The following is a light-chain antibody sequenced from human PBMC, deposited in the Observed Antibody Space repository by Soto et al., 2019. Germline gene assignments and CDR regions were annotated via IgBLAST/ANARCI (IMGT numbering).Light chain of an antibody. CDR2: SNN. CDR1: SSNIGSNT. CDR3: AAWDDSLNGYV. V-gene: IGLV1-44*01. Sequence: QPVLTQPPSASGTPGQRVTISCSGSSSNIGSNTVNWYQQLPGTAPKLLIYSNNQRPSGVPDRFPGSKSGTSASLAISGLQSEDEADYYCAAWDDSLNGYVFGTGTKVTVL. J-gene: IGLJ1*01.